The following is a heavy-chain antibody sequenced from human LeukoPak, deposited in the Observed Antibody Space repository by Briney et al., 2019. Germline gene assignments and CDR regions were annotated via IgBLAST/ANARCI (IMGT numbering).Heavy chain of an antibody. CDR1: GGSISNYY. V-gene: IGHV4-4*09. CDR2: IYSSGST. Sequence: SETLSLTCTDSGGSISNYYWSWIRQPPGKGLEWIGQIYSSGSTNYNPSLKSRVTISVDTSKKQFSLKLNSVTAADTAVYYCARGGGRFHSWGQGTLVTVSS. D-gene: IGHD3-16*01. CDR3: ARGGGRFHS. J-gene: IGHJ4*02.